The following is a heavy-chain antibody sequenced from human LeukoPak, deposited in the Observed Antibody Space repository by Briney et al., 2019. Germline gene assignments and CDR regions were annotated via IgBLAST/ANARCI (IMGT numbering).Heavy chain of an antibody. D-gene: IGHD2-15*01. J-gene: IGHJ4*02. CDR1: GYTFTNYY. Sequence: GASVKVSCMASGYTFTNYYMHWVRQAPGQGLEWMGIISPSGGTTNYAQTFQGRVTMTRDTSTSTVYMELSSLRSEDTAVYYCARGSIECFDYWGQGTLVTVSS. CDR3: ARGSIECFDY. CDR2: ISPSGGTT. V-gene: IGHV1-46*01.